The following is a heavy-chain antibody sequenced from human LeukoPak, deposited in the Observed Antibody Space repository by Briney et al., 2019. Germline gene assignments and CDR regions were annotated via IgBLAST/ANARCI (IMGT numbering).Heavy chain of an antibody. Sequence: SETLSLTCTVSGGSISSSSYYWGWIRQPPGKGLEWIGSIYYSGSTYYNPSLKSRVTISVDTSKNQFSLKLSSATAADTAVYYCARHRDDYGGPLGYWGQGTLVTVSS. CDR2: IYYSGST. J-gene: IGHJ4*02. CDR1: GGSISSSSYY. V-gene: IGHV4-39*01. CDR3: ARHRDDYGGPLGY. D-gene: IGHD4-23*01.